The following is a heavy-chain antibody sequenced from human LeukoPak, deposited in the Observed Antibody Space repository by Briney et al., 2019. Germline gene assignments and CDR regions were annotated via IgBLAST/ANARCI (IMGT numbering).Heavy chain of an antibody. CDR1: GFIFDDYA. V-gene: IGHV3-7*01. CDR2: IKQDGSEK. Sequence: GGSLRLSCAASGFIFDDYAMHWVRQAPGKGLQWVATIKQDGSEKNYVDSVKGRFTISRDNAKNSLYLQMNSLRAEDTAVYYCVRAMEVWGQGTTVTVSS. J-gene: IGHJ6*02. CDR3: VRAMEV.